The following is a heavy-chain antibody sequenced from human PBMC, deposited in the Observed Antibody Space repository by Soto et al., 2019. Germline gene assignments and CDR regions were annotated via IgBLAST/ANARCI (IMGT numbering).Heavy chain of an antibody. CDR2: IIPIFGTA. J-gene: IGHJ5*02. D-gene: IGHD4-17*01. V-gene: IGHV1-69*13. CDR1: GGTFSSYA. CDR3: ARVVTTVVNLRFDP. Sequence: ASVKVSCKASGGTFSSYAISWVRQAPGQGLEWMGGIIPIFGTANYAQKFQGRVTITADESTSTAYMELSSLRSEDTAVYYCARVVTTVVNLRFDPWGQGTLVTVSS.